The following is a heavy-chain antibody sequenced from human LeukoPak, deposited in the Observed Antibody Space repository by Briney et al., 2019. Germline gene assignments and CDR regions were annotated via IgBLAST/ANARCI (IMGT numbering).Heavy chain of an antibody. D-gene: IGHD3-10*01. CDR1: GFTFSDHY. J-gene: IGHJ6*02. CDR2: IKQDGSEK. CDR3: AREVLVRGVHYYGMDV. Sequence: GGSLRLSCAASGFTFSDHYMDWVRQAPGKGLEWVANIKQDGSEKYYVDSVKGRFTISRDNAKNTLYLQMNSLRAEDTAVYYCAREVLVRGVHYYGMDVWGQGTTVTVSS. V-gene: IGHV3-7*01.